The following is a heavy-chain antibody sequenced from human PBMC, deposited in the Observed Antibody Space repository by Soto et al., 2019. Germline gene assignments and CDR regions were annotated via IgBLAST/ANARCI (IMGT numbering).Heavy chain of an antibody. CDR2: INPSGGST. CDR1: GYTFTSYY. CDR3: ARENIVLVPAAYLHYYYGIDV. Sequence: GASVKVSCKASGYTFTSYYMHWVRQAPGQGLEWMGIINPSGGSTSYAQKFQGRVTMTRDTSTSTVYMELSSLRSEDTAVYYCARENIVLVPAAYLHYYYGIDVWGQGTTVTVSS. J-gene: IGHJ6*02. V-gene: IGHV1-46*01. D-gene: IGHD2-2*01.